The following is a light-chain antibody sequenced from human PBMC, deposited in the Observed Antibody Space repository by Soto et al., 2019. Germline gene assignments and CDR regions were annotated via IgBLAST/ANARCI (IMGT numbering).Light chain of an antibody. V-gene: IGLV1-44*01. CDR1: SFNIGSNT. CDR2: SNN. Sequence: QSVLTQPPSASGTPGQRVTISCSGSSFNIGSNTVNWYQQLPGTAPKLLIYSNNQRPSGVPDRFSGSKSGTSASLAISGLQSEDEADYYCAAWDDSLNGVVFGGGTKVTAL. CDR3: AAWDDSLNGVV. J-gene: IGLJ2*01.